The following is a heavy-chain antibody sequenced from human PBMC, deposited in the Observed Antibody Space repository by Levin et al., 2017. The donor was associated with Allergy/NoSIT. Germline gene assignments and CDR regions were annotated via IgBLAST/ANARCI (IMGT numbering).Heavy chain of an antibody. CDR3: ARGHVLLWFGELSNSRTNDAFDI. J-gene: IGHJ3*02. CDR2: IYSGGST. Sequence: GGSLRLSCAASGFTVSSNYMSWVRQAPGKGLEWVSVIYSGGSTYYADSVKGRFTISRDNSKNTLYLQMNSLRAEDTAVYYCARGHVLLWFGELSNSRTNDAFDIWGQGTMVTVSS. CDR1: GFTVSSNY. V-gene: IGHV3-53*01. D-gene: IGHD3-10*01.